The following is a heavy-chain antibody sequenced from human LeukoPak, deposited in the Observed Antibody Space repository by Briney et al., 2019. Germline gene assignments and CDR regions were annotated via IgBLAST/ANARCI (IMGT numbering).Heavy chain of an antibody. V-gene: IGHV1-2*02. CDR2: INPNSGGT. Sequence: GASVKVSCKASGYTFTGYYIHWVRQAAGQGLEWMGWINPNSGGTNYAQKFQGRVTTTRDTSISTAYMELSRLRSDDTAVYYCARVLERHFDYWGQGTLVTVSS. D-gene: IGHD1-1*01. CDR1: GYTFTGYY. CDR3: ARVLERHFDY. J-gene: IGHJ4*02.